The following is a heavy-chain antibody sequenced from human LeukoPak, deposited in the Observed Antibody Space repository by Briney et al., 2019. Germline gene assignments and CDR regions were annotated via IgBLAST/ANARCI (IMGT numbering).Heavy chain of an antibody. CDR2: INTNSGGT. J-gene: IGHJ4*02. CDR3: TKNYYDSGGYYYFDY. CDR1: GGTFTSYA. D-gene: IGHD3-22*01. V-gene: IGHV1-2*02. Sequence: ASVKVSCTASGGTFTSYAISWVRQAPGQGLEWMGWINTNSGGTYYAQKFQGRVTMTRDTSISTAYMELSRLRSDDTAVYYCTKNYYDSGGYYYFDYWGQGTLVTVSS.